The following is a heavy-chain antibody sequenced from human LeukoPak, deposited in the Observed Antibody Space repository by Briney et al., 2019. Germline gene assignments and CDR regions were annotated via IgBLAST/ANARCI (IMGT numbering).Heavy chain of an antibody. CDR2: VSRDDGS. J-gene: IGHJ4*02. Sequence: PSETLSLTCTVYGYSIDPRAWIRQPPRKGLVWIGTVSRDDGSHYNPSLRSRVTMSLDTSKHQISLKLTSVTAADTAIYYCATLTLTGIHGRGWFDYWGQGMLVTVSS. CDR3: ATLTLTGIHGRGWFDY. CDR1: GYSIDP. D-gene: IGHD3-10*01. V-gene: IGHV4-38-2*02.